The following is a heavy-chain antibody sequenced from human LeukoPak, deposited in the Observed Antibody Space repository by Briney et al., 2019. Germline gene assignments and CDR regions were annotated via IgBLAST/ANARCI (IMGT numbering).Heavy chain of an antibody. CDR1: RFTFRNYW. Sequence: GGSLRLSCGVSRFTFRNYWMTWVRQVPGKGLEWVVDINEGGNEKNYVDSVKGRFTVSRDNAQNSLYLQMNSLRVEDTAVYYCARHPNSNWDYWGQGTLVTVSS. J-gene: IGHJ4*02. D-gene: IGHD1-1*01. V-gene: IGHV3-7*03. CDR3: ARHPNSNWDY. CDR2: INEGGNEK.